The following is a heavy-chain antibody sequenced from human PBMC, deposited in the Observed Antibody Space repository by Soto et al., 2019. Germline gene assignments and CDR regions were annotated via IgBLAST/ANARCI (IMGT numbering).Heavy chain of an antibody. Sequence: QVQLVQSGTEVTKPGSSVTVSCTASGDIFSRSTLSWVRQAPGQRIEWMGRIIPMLGMSNSALKFQGRLTISADTSTNKVYMHLNSLRSDDTAVYYCATSYGSGSAHFDSWGQGTLVTVSS. CDR2: IIPMLGMS. J-gene: IGHJ4*02. V-gene: IGHV1-69*02. D-gene: IGHD3-10*01. CDR3: ATSYGSGSAHFDS. CDR1: GDIFSRST.